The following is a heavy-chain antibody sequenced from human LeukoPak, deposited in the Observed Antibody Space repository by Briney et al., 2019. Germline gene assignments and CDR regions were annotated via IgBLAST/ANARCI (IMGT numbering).Heavy chain of an antibody. CDR1: GFTFSSYA. CDR2: ISYDGSNK. J-gene: IGHJ4*02. D-gene: IGHD5-18*01. V-gene: IGHV3-30-3*01. CDR3: ARAYVQLWYPYDY. Sequence: GRSLRLSCAASGFTFSSYAMHWVRQAPGKGLEWVAVISYDGSNKYYADSVKGRFTISRDNSKNTLYLQMNSLRAEDTAVYYCARAYVQLWYPYDYWGQGTLVTVSS.